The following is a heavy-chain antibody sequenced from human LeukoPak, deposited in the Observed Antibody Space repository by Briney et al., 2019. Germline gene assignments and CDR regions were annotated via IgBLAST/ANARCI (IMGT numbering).Heavy chain of an antibody. Sequence: PGGSLRLSCTASGFTFSDYYMSWIRQAPGKGLECVSYISSGDSTIYYADSVKGRFTISRDNAKNSLYLQMNSLRAEDTAVYYCARPPPMIAYWDAFDIWGQGTMVTVSS. J-gene: IGHJ3*02. CDR2: ISSGDSTI. V-gene: IGHV3-11*04. CDR1: GFTFSDYY. CDR3: ARPPPMIAYWDAFDI. D-gene: IGHD3-22*01.